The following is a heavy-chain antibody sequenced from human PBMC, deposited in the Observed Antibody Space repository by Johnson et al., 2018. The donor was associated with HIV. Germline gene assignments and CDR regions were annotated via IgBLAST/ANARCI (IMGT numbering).Heavy chain of an antibody. J-gene: IGHJ3*02. Sequence: LVESGGGVVQPGRSLRLSCAASGFSFSTYGMHWVHQAPGKGLEWVAVIGYDGSNKYYADSVKGRFTISRDDSKNRLHLQMNSLKTEDTAVYYCTTGLTIFGVVILDAFDIWGQGTMVTVSS. CDR2: IGYDGSNK. CDR3: TTGLTIFGVVILDAFDI. CDR1: GFSFSTYG. V-gene: IGHV3-33*01. D-gene: IGHD3-3*01.